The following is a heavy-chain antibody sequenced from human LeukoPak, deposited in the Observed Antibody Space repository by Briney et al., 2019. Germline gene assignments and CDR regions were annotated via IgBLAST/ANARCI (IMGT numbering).Heavy chain of an antibody. CDR1: GFTFSSYA. CDR2: ISGSGGST. J-gene: IGHJ4*02. V-gene: IGHV3-23*01. Sequence: GGSLRLSCAASGFTFSSYAMSWVRQAPGKGLEWVSAISGSGGSTYYADPVKGRFTISRDNSKNTLYLQMNSLRAEDTAVYYCAKGRYSRSYYSGYFDYWGQGTLVTVSS. D-gene: IGHD1-26*01. CDR3: AKGRYSRSYYSGYFDY.